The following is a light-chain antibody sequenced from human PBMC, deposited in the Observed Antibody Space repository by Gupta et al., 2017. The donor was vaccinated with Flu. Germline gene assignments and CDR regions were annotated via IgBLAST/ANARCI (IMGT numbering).Light chain of an antibody. CDR1: SSDVGGYSY. CDR2: DVS. J-gene: IGLJ3*02. CDR3: CSYAGSYTWV. V-gene: IGLV2-11*01. Sequence: QSALTQPRPVSGSPGQSVTISFTGTSSDVGGYSYVSWYQQHPGKAPKLIIYDVSKPSGVPDRFSGSKSGNTASLTISGLQAEDEADYCCCSYAGSYTWVFGGGTKLTVL.